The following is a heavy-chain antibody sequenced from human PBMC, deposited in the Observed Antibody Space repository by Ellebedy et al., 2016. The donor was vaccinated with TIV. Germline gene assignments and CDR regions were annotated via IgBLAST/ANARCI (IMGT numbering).Heavy chain of an antibody. V-gene: IGHV3-53*01. Sequence: PGGSLRLSCAASGFTVSSNYMSWVRQAPGKGLEWVSVIYSGGSTYYADSVKGRFTISRDNSKNTLYLQMNSMRAEDTAVYYCARLRGYSGLSYYGMDVWGQGTTVTVSS. CDR2: IYSGGST. CDR1: GFTVSSNY. D-gene: IGHD5-18*01. CDR3: ARLRGYSGLSYYGMDV. J-gene: IGHJ6*02.